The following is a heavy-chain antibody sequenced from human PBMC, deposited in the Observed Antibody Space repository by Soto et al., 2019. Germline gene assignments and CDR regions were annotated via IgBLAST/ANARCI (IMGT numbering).Heavy chain of an antibody. CDR2: ISAHNGNT. J-gene: IGHJ4*02. D-gene: IGHD4-17*01. CDR3: ARPSIDYGDWGWSLAY. Sequence: QVQLVQSGAEVKNPGASVTVSCKASGYTFTGYAISWVRQAPGQGLEWMGWISAHNGNTNFAQKFQGRVTMTTDTSTSTAYMELRSLRSDDTAVYYCARPSIDYGDWGWSLAYWGQGTLVTVSS. V-gene: IGHV1-18*01. CDR1: GYTFTGYA.